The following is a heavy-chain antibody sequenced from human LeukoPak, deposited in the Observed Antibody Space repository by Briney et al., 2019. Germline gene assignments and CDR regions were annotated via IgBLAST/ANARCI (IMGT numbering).Heavy chain of an antibody. Sequence: SETLSLTCTVSGGSISSYYWSWIRQPPGKGLEWIGYIYYSGSTNYNPSLKSRVTISVDTSKNQFSLKLSSVTAADTAVYYCARGRKPYSSSRFTEYFQHWGQGTLVTASS. CDR2: IYYSGST. CDR1: GGSISSYY. J-gene: IGHJ1*01. V-gene: IGHV4-59*01. CDR3: ARGRKPYSSSRFTEYFQH. D-gene: IGHD6-13*01.